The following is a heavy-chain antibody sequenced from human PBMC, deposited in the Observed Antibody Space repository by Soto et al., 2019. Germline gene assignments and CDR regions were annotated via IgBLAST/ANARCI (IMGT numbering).Heavy chain of an antibody. V-gene: IGHV3-30-3*01. CDR2: ISYDGSNK. D-gene: IGHD4-17*01. J-gene: IGHJ4*02. CDR3: ARDLGYGDSYFDY. CDR1: GFTFSSYA. Sequence: QVQLVESGGGVVQPGRSLRLSCAASGFTFSSYAMHWVRQAPGKGLEWVAVISYDGSNKYYADSVKGRFTISRDNSKNTLYLQMNSLRAEDTAVYYCARDLGYGDSYFDYWGQGTLVTVSS.